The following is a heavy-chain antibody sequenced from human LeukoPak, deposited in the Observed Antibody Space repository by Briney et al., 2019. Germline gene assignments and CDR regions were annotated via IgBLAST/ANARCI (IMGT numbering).Heavy chain of an antibody. CDR1: GGFISSYY. V-gene: IGHV4-59*01. D-gene: IGHD3-10*01. J-gene: IGHJ4*02. Sequence: SETLSLTCTVSGGFISSYYWSWIRQPPGKGLEWIGYIYYSGSTNYNPSLKSRVTISVDTSKNQFSLKLSSVTAADTAVYYCARRREFGYFDYWGQGTLVTVSS. CDR2: IYYSGST. CDR3: ARRREFGYFDY.